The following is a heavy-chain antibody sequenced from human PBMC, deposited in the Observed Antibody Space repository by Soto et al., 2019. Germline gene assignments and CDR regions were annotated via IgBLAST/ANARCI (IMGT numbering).Heavy chain of an antibody. CDR1: GYTFTSYG. D-gene: IGHD3-22*01. CDR2: ISAYNGNT. Sequence: ASVKVSCKASGYTFTSYGISWVRQAPGQGLEWMGWISAYNGNTNYAQKLQGRVTMTTDTSTSTAYMELSSLRSEDTAVYYCASSNYYDSSALLWGQGTLVTVSS. V-gene: IGHV1-18*01. CDR3: ASSNYYDSSALL. J-gene: IGHJ4*02.